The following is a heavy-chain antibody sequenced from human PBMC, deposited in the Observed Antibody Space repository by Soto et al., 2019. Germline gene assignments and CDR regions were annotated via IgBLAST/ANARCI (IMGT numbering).Heavy chain of an antibody. Sequence: SVKVSCKASGGTFSSYALSWVRQAPGQGLEWMGGIIPIFGTANYAQKFQGRVTITADESTSTAYMELSSLRSEDTAVYYCAREGVRGMDVWGQGTTVTVSS. J-gene: IGHJ6*02. CDR3: AREGVRGMDV. CDR1: GGTFSSYA. CDR2: IIPIFGTA. V-gene: IGHV1-69*13. D-gene: IGHD3-16*01.